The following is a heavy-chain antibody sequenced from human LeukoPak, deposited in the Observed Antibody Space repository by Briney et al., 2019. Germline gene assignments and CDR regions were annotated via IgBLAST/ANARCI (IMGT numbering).Heavy chain of an antibody. D-gene: IGHD4-17*01. J-gene: IGHJ6*02. CDR2: ISAYNGNT. CDR1: GYTFTSYG. V-gene: IGHV1-18*01. CDR3: ARDRDYGDYLYYYYYGMDV. Sequence: ASVKVSCKASGYTFTSYGISWVRQGPGQGLEWMGWISAYNGNTNYAQKLQGRVTMTTDTSTSTAYMELRSLRSDDTAVYYCARDRDYGDYLYYYYYGMDVWGQGTTVTVSS.